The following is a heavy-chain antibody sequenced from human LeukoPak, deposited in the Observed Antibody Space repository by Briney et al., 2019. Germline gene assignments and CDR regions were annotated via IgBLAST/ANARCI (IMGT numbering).Heavy chain of an antibody. CDR2: IKEDGSEK. D-gene: IGHD3-9*01. CDR3: ARDALSYDILTAYSFDY. V-gene: IGHV3-7*01. Sequence: GGSLRLSCAASGFTFSSYWMNWVRQAPGRGLEWVANIKEDGSEKYYVDSVMGRFTISRDNAKNSLYLHMNSLRAEDTAVYYCARDALSYDILTAYSFDYWGQGTLVTVSS. J-gene: IGHJ4*02. CDR1: GFTFSSYW.